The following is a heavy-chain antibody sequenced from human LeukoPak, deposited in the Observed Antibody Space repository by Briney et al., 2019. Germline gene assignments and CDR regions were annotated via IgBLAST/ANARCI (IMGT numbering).Heavy chain of an antibody. CDR2: IIPIFGTA. J-gene: IGHJ6*03. CDR1: GGTFSSYA. Sequence: SVKVSCTASGGTFSSYAISWVRQAPGQGLERMGGIIPIFGTANYAQKFQGRVTITTDESTSTAYMELSSLRSEDTAVYYCARAGRFGYYYYMDVWGKGTTVTVSS. CDR3: ARAGRFGYYYYMDV. D-gene: IGHD3-16*01. V-gene: IGHV1-69*05.